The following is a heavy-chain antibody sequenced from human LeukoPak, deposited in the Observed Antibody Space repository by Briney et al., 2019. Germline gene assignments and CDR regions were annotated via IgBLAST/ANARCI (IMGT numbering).Heavy chain of an antibody. Sequence: ASVKASCKASGYTFTGYYMHWVRQAPGQGLEWMGWINPNSGGTNYAQKFQGRVTMTRDTSISTAYMELSRLRSDDTAVYYCARVLRYCSSTSCSSLYRFDPWGQGTLVTVSS. V-gene: IGHV1-2*02. J-gene: IGHJ5*02. CDR2: INPNSGGT. CDR1: GYTFTGYY. D-gene: IGHD2-2*01. CDR3: ARVLRYCSSTSCSSLYRFDP.